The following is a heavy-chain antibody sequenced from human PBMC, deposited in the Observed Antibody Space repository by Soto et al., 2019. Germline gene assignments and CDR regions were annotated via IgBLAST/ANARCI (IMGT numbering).Heavy chain of an antibody. CDR1: GGSISSSSYY. J-gene: IGHJ4*02. V-gene: IGHV4-39*01. CDR2: IYYSGST. Sequence: PSETLSLTCTVSGGSISSSSYYWGWIRQPPGKGLEWIGSIYYSGSTYYNPSLKSRVTISVDTSKNQFSLKLSSVTAADTAVYYCARQCCSGGSCYLLDYWGQGTLVPVSS. D-gene: IGHD2-15*01. CDR3: ARQCCSGGSCYLLDY.